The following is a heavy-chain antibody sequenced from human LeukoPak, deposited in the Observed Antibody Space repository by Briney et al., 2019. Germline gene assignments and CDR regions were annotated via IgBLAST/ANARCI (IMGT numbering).Heavy chain of an antibody. CDR2: IYYSGST. Sequence: AETLSLTCTVSGASISSSSYYSGWLRQPPGKGLEWIGSIYYSGSTYYKPSLNSPLTISVDTSKIQFSMKLSSVTAVDTAEYYCARRPPSITIFGVFITNYFDYWGQGTLVTVSS. J-gene: IGHJ4*02. D-gene: IGHD3-3*01. CDR3: ARRPPSITIFGVFITNYFDY. CDR1: GASISSSSYY. V-gene: IGHV4-39*07.